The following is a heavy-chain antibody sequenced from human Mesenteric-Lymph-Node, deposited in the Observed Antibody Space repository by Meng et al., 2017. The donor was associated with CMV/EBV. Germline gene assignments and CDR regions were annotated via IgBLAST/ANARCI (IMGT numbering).Heavy chain of an antibody. CDR2: ISSSSSYI. CDR3: ARQSSNYVSNWFDP. V-gene: IGHV3-21*01. D-gene: IGHD4-11*01. Sequence: GESLKISCAASGFTFSSYSMNWVRQAPGKGLEWVSSISSSSSYIYYADSVKGRFTISRDNAKNSLYLQMNSLRAEDTAVYYCARQSSNYVSNWFDPWGQGTRVTVSS. CDR1: GFTFSSYS. J-gene: IGHJ5*02.